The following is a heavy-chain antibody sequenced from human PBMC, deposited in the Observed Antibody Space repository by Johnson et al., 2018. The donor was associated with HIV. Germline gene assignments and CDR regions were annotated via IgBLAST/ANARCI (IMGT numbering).Heavy chain of an antibody. J-gene: IGHJ3*02. D-gene: IGHD3-22*01. CDR1: GFTVSSNY. Sequence: VQLVESGGGLIQPGGSLRLSCAASGFTVSSNYMSWVRQAPGTGLEWVSVIYGGGSGGRTYYADSVQGRFTISRDNAKNSLYLQMNSLRAEDTAVYYCAREARRYHYDSSNDAFDIWGQGTMVTVSS. CDR2: IYGGGSGGRT. V-gene: IGHV3-53*01. CDR3: AREARRYHYDSSNDAFDI.